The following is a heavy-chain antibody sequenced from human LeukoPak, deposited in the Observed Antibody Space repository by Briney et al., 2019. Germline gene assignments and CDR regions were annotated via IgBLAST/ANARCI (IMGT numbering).Heavy chain of an antibody. V-gene: IGHV4-34*01. CDR1: GGSFSGYY. J-gene: IGHJ2*01. CDR3: ARGGHIVVVTANYWYFDL. D-gene: IGHD2-21*02. Sequence: SETLSLTCAVYGGSFSGYYWSWIRQPPGKGLEWIGEINHSGSTNYNPSLKSRVTISVDTSKNRFSLKLSSVTAADTAVYYCARGGHIVVVTANYWYFDLWGRGTLVTVSS. CDR2: INHSGST.